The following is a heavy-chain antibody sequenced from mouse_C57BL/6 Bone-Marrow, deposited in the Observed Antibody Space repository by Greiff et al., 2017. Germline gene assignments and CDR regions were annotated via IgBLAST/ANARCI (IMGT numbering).Heavy chain of an antibody. Sequence: QVQLKQPGAELVKPGASVKLSCKASGYTFTNYWMHWVKQRPGQGLEWIGMMHPNGGSPDYNEKLKSEATLSVDKSSRTAYMELSSLTSEDSAVYYCARTNDYDDYTMDYWGQGTSVTVSS. J-gene: IGHJ4*01. D-gene: IGHD2-4*01. CDR2: MHPNGGSP. CDR3: ARTNDYDDYTMDY. CDR1: GYTFTNYW. V-gene: IGHV1-64*01.